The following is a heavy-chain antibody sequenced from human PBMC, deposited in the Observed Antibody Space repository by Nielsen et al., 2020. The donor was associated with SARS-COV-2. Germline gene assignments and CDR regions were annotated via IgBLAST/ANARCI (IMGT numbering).Heavy chain of an antibody. CDR1: GFTFSDYY. CDR2: MSGSSSYI. Sequence: GGSLRLSCAGSGFTFSDYYMSWIRQAPGKGLEWVAQMSGSSSYIHYADSVKGRYTISKDSAKNSLYLQMNSLRAEDMAVYYCARVAGTPPVSYSYFDLWGRGTLVTVSS. CDR3: ARVAGTPPVSYSYFDL. J-gene: IGHJ2*01. V-gene: IGHV3-11*05. D-gene: IGHD6-19*01.